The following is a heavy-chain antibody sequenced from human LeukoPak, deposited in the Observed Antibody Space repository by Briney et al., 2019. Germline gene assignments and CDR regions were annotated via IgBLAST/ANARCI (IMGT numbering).Heavy chain of an antibody. D-gene: IGHD1-26*01. CDR2: IYYSGST. CDR3: ARHGLISGSYGEFDY. Sequence: SETLSLICTVSGGSISSSSYYWGWIRQPPGKGLEWIGSIYYSGSTYYNPSLKSRVTISVDTSKNQFSLKLSSVTAADTAVYYCARHGLISGSYGEFDYWGQGTLVTVSS. J-gene: IGHJ4*02. V-gene: IGHV4-39*01. CDR1: GGSISSSSYY.